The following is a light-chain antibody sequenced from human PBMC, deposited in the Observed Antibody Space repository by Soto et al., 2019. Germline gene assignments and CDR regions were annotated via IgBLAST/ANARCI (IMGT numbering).Light chain of an antibody. CDR3: QQYGSSART. CDR2: AAS. CDR1: QSLSSY. V-gene: IGKV3-20*01. J-gene: IGKJ2*01. Sequence: EIVLTQSPGTLSLSPGERATLSCRASQSLSSYLAWYQQKPGQAPRLLIYAASSRATDIPDRVSGSGSATDFTLTISRLEPEDFAVYYCQQYGSSARTFGQGTKLEIK.